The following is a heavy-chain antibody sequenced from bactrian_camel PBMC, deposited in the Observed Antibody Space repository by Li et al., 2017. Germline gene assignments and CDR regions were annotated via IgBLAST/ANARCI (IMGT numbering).Heavy chain of an antibody. CDR1: GLSTPTFV. CDR2: VWSTGANP. D-gene: IGHD1*01. V-gene: IGHV3S59*01. J-gene: IGHJ4*01. Sequence: EVQLVESGGGSVQSGGSLELSCTVSGLSTPTFVVGWFRQVPGKEREGVAAVWSTGANPMYADSVKGRFTISRDNAKNTLDLQMNSLKTEDTAVYYCARGPENLWECGYWARGPRSPSP.